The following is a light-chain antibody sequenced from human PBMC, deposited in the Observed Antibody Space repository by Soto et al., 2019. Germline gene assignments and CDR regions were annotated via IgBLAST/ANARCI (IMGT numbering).Light chain of an antibody. V-gene: IGKV1-39*01. CDR2: AAS. J-gene: IGKJ5*01. CDR1: QTISNY. CDR3: QQSYSLPFT. Sequence: DIQMTQSPSSLSASVGDRVTITCRASQTISNYLNWYQQKPGKAPKLLISAASSLQSGVPSRFSGSGSGTDFTLTISSLQPEDFATYYCQQSYSLPFTFGQGTRLEIK.